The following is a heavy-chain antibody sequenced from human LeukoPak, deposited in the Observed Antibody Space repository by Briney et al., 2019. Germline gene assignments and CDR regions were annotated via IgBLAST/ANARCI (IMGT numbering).Heavy chain of an antibody. Sequence: GGSLRLSCAASGFTFSSYSMSWVRQAPGKGLEWVSAISGSGGSTYYTDSVKCRFTISRDNSKNTLYVQMNSLMAEHTSVSCCASRGNTAIDPHDYWGQGTLVTVSS. CDR1: GFTFSSYS. V-gene: IGHV3-23*01. D-gene: IGHD5-18*01. J-gene: IGHJ4*02. CDR2: ISGSGGST. CDR3: ASRGNTAIDPHDY.